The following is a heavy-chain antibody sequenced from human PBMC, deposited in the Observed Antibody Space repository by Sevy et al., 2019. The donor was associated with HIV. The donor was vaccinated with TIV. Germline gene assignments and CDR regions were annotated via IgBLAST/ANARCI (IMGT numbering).Heavy chain of an antibody. V-gene: IGHV3-15*01. CDR1: GFSFKNVW. J-gene: IGHJ3*02. CDR3: ATVLGAGAAGAFEI. D-gene: IGHD1-26*01. Sequence: GGSLRLTCAGSGFSFKNVWMTWVRRTPGKGLEWVGLLKRKSDGGSIDYGSPVNGRFTISRDDSKDMLYLQMSSLKTEDTGVYYCATVLGAGAAGAFEIWGQGTMVTVSS. CDR2: LKRKSDGGSI.